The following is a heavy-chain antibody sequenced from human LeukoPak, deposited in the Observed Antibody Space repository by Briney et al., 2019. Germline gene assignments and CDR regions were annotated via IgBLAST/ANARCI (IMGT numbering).Heavy chain of an antibody. CDR3: ARGSGSSSWLDP. J-gene: IGHJ5*02. Sequence: KPGESLKISCKGSGYSFTRHWIGWVRQMPGKGLEWMGLIYPGDSDTKYSPSFEGQVTMSVDKSISAAFLQWSSLKASDTAIYYCARGSGSSSWLDPWGQGTLVTVSS. CDR2: IYPGDSDT. CDR1: GYSFTRHW. V-gene: IGHV5-51*01. D-gene: IGHD3-10*01.